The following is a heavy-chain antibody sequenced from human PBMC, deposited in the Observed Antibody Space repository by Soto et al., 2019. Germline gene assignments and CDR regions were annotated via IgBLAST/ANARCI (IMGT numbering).Heavy chain of an antibody. CDR2: ISESGGST. CDR3: AKRSPYSSGWYSPIFDY. D-gene: IGHD6-13*01. V-gene: IGHV3-23*01. J-gene: IGHJ4*02. CDR1: GFSFSDYA. Sequence: HPGGSLRLSCAASGFSFSDYAMSWVRQAPGKGLEWVSVISESGGSTHYADSVRGRFTVSRDNSKNSLSLRMNSLRDEDTAVYFCAKRSPYSSGWYSPIFDYWGQG.